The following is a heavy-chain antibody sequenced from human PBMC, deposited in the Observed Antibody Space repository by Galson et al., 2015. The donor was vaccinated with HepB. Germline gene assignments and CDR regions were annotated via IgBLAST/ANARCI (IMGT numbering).Heavy chain of an antibody. V-gene: IGHV3-30-3*01. CDR1: GFIFSSFA. CDR2: ISYDGNNN. J-gene: IGHJ4*02. CDR3: AKARGNSGWYGSLDY. D-gene: IGHD6-19*01. Sequence: SLRLSCAASGFIFSSFAIYWVRQAPGKGLEWVAFISYDGNNNYYADSVRGRFTISRDNSKNTVYLQMNSLRAEDTAVYYCAKARGNSGWYGSLDYWGQGTVVTVSS.